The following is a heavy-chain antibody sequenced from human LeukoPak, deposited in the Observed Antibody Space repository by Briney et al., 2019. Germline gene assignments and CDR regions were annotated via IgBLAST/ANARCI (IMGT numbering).Heavy chain of an antibody. CDR1: GGSISSGSYY. CDR2: IYTSGST. J-gene: IGHJ4*02. Sequence: SETLSLPCTVSGGSISSGSYYWSWIRQPAGKGLEWIGRIYTSGSTNYNPSLKSRVTISVDTSKNQFSLKLSSVTAADTAVYYCARHCSGGSCPLGFDYRGQGTLVTVSS. CDR3: ARHCSGGSCPLGFDY. D-gene: IGHD2-15*01. V-gene: IGHV4-61*02.